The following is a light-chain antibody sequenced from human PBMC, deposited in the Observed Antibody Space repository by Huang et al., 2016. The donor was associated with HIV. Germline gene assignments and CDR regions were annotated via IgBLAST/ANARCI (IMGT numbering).Light chain of an antibody. CDR1: LDINNY. V-gene: IGKV1-33*01. Sequence: DIQMTQSPSSLSASLGDKVTITCQASLDINNYLNWYQQKPGEDPKLLIYDASNLETGVPSRFSGSLSGTHFTFTVSSLQPEDVATYHCQQYGTLPWTFGQGTTVEI. J-gene: IGKJ1*01. CDR2: DAS. CDR3: QQYGTLPWT.